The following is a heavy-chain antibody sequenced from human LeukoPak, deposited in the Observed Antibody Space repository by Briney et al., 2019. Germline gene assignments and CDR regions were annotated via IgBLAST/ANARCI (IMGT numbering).Heavy chain of an antibody. J-gene: IGHJ3*02. Sequence: SETLSLTCTVSGGSISTSSYYWGWIRQPPGKGLEWIGIIYYSGSTYYNPSLKSRVTISVDTSKNQFSLKLSSVTAADTSVYYCARHTRQLEAFDTWGQGTMVTLST. CDR2: IYYSGST. CDR3: ARHTRQLEAFDT. V-gene: IGHV4-39*01. CDR1: GGSISTSSYY. D-gene: IGHD6-13*01.